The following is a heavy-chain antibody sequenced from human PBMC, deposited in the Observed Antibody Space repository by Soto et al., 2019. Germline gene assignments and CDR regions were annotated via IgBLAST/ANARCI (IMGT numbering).Heavy chain of an antibody. CDR1: GFTFSSYS. CDR2: ISSSSSYI. Sequence: GGSLRLSCAASGFTFSSYSMNWVRQAPGKGLEWVSSISSSSSYIYYADSVKGRFTISRDNAKNSLYLQMNSLRAEDTAVYYCARGIKIAARRHYYYGMDVWGQGTTVTVSS. V-gene: IGHV3-21*01. CDR3: ARGIKIAARRHYYYGMDV. D-gene: IGHD6-6*01. J-gene: IGHJ6*02.